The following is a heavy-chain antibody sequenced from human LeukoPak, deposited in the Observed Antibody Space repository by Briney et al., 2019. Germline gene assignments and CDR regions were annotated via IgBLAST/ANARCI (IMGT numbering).Heavy chain of an antibody. D-gene: IGHD2-15*01. CDR3: ASVGYCSGGSCSWFDP. CDR2: IYYSGST. Sequence: SETLSLTCTVSGGSISSYYWSWIRQPPGKGLEWIGYIYYSGSTNYNPSLKSRVTISVDTSKNQFSLKLSSVTAADTAVHYCASVGYCSGGSCSWFDPWGQGTLVTVSS. J-gene: IGHJ5*02. V-gene: IGHV4-59*01. CDR1: GGSISSYY.